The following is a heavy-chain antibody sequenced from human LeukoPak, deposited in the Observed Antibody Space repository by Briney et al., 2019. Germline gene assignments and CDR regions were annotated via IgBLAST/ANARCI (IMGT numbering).Heavy chain of an antibody. CDR3: AKRGGKAVAGTEVARSLDY. Sequence: PGGSLRLSCAASGFTFSSYGMHWVRQAPGKGLEWVAFIRYDGSNKYYADSVKGRFTISRDNSKNTLYLQMNSLRAEDTAVYYCAKRGGKAVAGTEVARSLDYWGQGTLVTVSS. CDR1: GFTFSSYG. V-gene: IGHV3-30*02. D-gene: IGHD6-19*01. CDR2: IRYDGSNK. J-gene: IGHJ4*02.